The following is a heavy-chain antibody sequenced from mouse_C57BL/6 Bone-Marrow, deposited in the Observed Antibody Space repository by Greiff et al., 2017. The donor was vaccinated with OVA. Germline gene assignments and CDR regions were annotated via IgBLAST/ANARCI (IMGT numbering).Heavy chain of an antibody. V-gene: IGHV7-3*01. CDR3: ARYNYSTPFAY. D-gene: IGHD2-5*01. J-gene: IGHJ3*01. Sequence: EVKLVESGGGLVQPGGSLSLSCAASGFTFTDYYMSWVRQPPGKALEWLGFIRNKANGYTTEYSASVKGRFTISRDNSQSILHLQMNALRAEDSATYYCARYNYSTPFAYWGQGTLVTVSA. CDR1: GFTFTDYY. CDR2: IRNKANGYTT.